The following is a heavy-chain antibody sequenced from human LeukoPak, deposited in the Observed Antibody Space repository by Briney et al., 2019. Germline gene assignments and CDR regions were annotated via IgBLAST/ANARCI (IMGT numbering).Heavy chain of an antibody. CDR3: ARLNDCSSTSCSDWFDP. J-gene: IGHJ5*02. Sequence: PSETLSLTCIVSRGSINSGAYYWSWIRQHPGKGLEWIGYIHFSGSTYYNPSLKSRLTISIDTSKSEFSLKLSSVTAADTAVYYCARLNDCSSTSCSDWFDPWGQGTLVTVSS. CDR1: RGSINSGAYY. CDR2: IHFSGST. V-gene: IGHV4-31*02. D-gene: IGHD2-2*01.